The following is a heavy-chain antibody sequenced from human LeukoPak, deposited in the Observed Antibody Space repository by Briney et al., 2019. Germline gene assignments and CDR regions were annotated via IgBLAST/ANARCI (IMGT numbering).Heavy chain of an antibody. Sequence: ASVKVSCKASGGTFSSYAISWVRQAPGQGLEWMGGIIPIFGTANYAQKFQGRVTITADKSTSTAYMELSSLRSEDTAVYYCASFFWVVAATRNAGLKNYYYMDVWGKGTTVTVSS. J-gene: IGHJ6*03. CDR3: ASFFWVVAATRNAGLKNYYYMDV. V-gene: IGHV1-69*06. CDR1: GGTFSSYA. D-gene: IGHD2-15*01. CDR2: IIPIFGTA.